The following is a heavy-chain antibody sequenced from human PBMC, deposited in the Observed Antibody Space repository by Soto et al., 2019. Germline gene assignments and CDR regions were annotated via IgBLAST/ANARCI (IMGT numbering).Heavy chain of an antibody. CDR1: GFSFSDHY. CDR3: VRRYSAWGDAFDV. J-gene: IGHJ3*01. D-gene: IGHD1-26*01. Sequence: EVQLVESGGGLVQPGGSLKLSCAASGFSFSDHYMDWVRQAPGQGLEWVGRSRNKPNGYTTEYAASVEGRFTILRDESKTSLYLQMYSLKSEDTAVYYCVRRYSAWGDAFDVWGQGTMVAVSS. CDR2: SRNKPNGYTT. V-gene: IGHV3-72*01.